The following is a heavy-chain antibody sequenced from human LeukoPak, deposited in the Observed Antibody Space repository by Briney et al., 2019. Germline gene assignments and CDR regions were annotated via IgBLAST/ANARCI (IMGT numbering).Heavy chain of an antibody. V-gene: IGHV4-38-2*01. CDR1: GYLIRSGYY. D-gene: IGHD7-27*01. CDR2: ICHSGST. Sequence: PWETQTLICAVSGYLIRSGYYWGWIRHTAGEGVEWNGIICHSGSTYYIPCVKPIITIQVETYKNNVSLKLNSVTAADACMYYCARALGWQGFDYWGQGTLVTVSS. J-gene: IGHJ4*02. CDR3: ARALGWQGFDY.